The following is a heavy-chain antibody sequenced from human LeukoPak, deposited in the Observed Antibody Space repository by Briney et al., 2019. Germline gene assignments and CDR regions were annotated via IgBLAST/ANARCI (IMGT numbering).Heavy chain of an antibody. J-gene: IGHJ4*02. V-gene: IGHV3-74*01. CDR2: INYDGSST. CDR1: GFNFSIYS. CDR3: ARGRFGGGDY. D-gene: IGHD3-16*01. Sequence: GGSLRLSCAASGFNFSIYSMHWVRQAPGKGLLWVSRINYDGSSTSYGDSVEGRFTISRDNAKNTLYLQMNSLGVEDTAVYYCARGRFGGGDYWGQGTLVTVSS.